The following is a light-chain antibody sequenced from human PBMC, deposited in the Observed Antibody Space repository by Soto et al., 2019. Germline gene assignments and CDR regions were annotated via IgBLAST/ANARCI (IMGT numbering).Light chain of an antibody. J-gene: IGKJ5*01. CDR1: QSVSSN. CDR2: GAS. V-gene: IGKV3-15*01. Sequence: EIVLTQSPGTLSLSPGERATLSCRASQSVSSNLAWYQQKPGQASRLLIYGASTRATGIPARFSGSGSGTEFTLTISSLQSEDFAVYYCQQYNNWPPITFGQGTRLEIK. CDR3: QQYNNWPPIT.